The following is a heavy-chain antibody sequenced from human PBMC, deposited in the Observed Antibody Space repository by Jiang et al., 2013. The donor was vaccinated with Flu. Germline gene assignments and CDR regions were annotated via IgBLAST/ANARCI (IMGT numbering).Heavy chain of an antibody. CDR1: GGSISRGGHY. J-gene: IGHJ5*02. D-gene: IGHD3-10*01. CDR3: AVMVREVIVWFDP. CDR2: IYNSGST. V-gene: IGHV4-31*03. Sequence: GPGLVKPSQTLSLTCTVSGGSISRGGHYWSWIRQHPGKGLEWIGYIYNSGSTYYNPSLKSRVTISVDTSKNQFSLKLSSVTAADTAVYYCAVMVREVIVWFDPWGQGTLVTVSS.